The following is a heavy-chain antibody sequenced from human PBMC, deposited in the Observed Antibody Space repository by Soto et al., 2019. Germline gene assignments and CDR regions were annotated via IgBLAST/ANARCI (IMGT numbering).Heavy chain of an antibody. D-gene: IGHD1-1*01. CDR1: GFTFSSSA. Sequence: EEQLLESGGGLVQPGASLRLSCAASGFTFSSSAMNWVRQAPGKGLEWVSIISDSGSRTYYADSVRGRFTISRDNSKNTLYLQMNSLRAEDTALYYCAKSLNINWKNWFDPWCQGTLVTVSS. CDR3: AKSLNINWKNWFDP. J-gene: IGHJ5*02. CDR2: ISDSGSRT. V-gene: IGHV3-23*01.